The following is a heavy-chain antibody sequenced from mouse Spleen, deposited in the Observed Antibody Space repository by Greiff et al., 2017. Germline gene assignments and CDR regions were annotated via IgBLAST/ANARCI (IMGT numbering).Heavy chain of an antibody. CDR3: ARVSTKGAMDY. D-gene: IGHD2-14*01. CDR1: GYSFTGYY. V-gene: IGHV1-42*01. Sequence: VQLQQSGPELVKPGASVKISCKASGYSFTGYYMNWVKQSPEKSLEWIGEINPSTGGTTYNQKFKAKATLTVDKSSSTAYMQLKSLTSEDSAVYYCARVSTKGAMDYWGQGTSVTVSS. CDR2: INPSTGGT. J-gene: IGHJ4*01.